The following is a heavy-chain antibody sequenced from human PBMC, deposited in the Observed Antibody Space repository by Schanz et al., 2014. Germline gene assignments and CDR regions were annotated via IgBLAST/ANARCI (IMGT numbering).Heavy chain of an antibody. CDR1: GFIFNDYY. V-gene: IGHV3-66*02. CDR3: AKGLGTRSNNFDY. CDR2: IYSGGST. Sequence: EVQLVESGGGLVKPGGSLRLSCAASGFIFNDYYMNWIRQAPGKGLEWVSVIYSGGSTYYTDSVKGRFTISRDNSKNTLYLQINSLRTEDTAVFYCAKGLGTRSNNFDYWGQGTLVTVSS. D-gene: IGHD6-13*01. J-gene: IGHJ4*02.